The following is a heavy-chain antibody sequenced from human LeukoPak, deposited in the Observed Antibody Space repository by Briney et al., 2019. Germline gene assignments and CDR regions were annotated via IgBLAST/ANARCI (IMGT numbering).Heavy chain of an antibody. CDR2: INDSGRT. CDR1: GGSSSGYY. CDR3: ARVEAYSYGSYLFDY. D-gene: IGHD5-24*01. Sequence: SETLSLSCAVYGGSSSGYYWTWIRQSPGKGLEWIGEINDSGRTSYKPSLRSRVIISVDTSKNQFSLKLSSVTAADTAVYFCARVEAYSYGSYLFDYWGQGTQVSVSA. J-gene: IGHJ4*02. V-gene: IGHV4-34*01.